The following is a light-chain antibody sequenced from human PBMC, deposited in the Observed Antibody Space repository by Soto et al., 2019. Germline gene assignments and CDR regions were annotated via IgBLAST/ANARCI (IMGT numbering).Light chain of an antibody. J-gene: IGLJ1*01. V-gene: IGLV2-14*01. CDR1: SSDVGGYNY. CDR3: CSYAGNNIFV. CDR2: EVT. Sequence: QSALTQPASVSGSPGQSITISCTGTSSDVGGYNYVSWYQQHPGKAPKIIIYEVTNRPSGVSNRFSGSKSGNTASLTISGLQAEDEANYYCCSYAGNNIFVFGTGTKVTVL.